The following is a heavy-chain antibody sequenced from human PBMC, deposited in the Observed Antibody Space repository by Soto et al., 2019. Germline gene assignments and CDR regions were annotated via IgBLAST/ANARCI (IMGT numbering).Heavy chain of an antibody. V-gene: IGHV3-9*01. CDR3: AKVSTTHTFGPLDP. CDR1: GFTFDDYG. J-gene: IGHJ5*02. D-gene: IGHD1-1*01. Sequence: GGSLRLSCAASGFTFDDYGMHWVRQAPGKGLEWVSGISWNSGSIGYADSVKGRFIISRDNAKNSLYLQMNNLRPEDTAFYFCAKVSTTHTFGPLDPWGQGTLVTVSS. CDR2: ISWNSGSI.